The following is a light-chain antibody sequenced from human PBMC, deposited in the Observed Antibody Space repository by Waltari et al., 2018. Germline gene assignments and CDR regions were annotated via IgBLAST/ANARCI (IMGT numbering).Light chain of an antibody. J-gene: IGKJ1*01. Sequence: EIGLTQAPGTLSLSPGERATLSCRASQSVSSSYLAWYQQKPGQAPRLLIYGASSRATRIHDRFSGSGSGTDFTLTISRLEPEDFAVYYCQQYGSSPPRWTFGQGTKVEIK. CDR2: GAS. CDR3: QQYGSSPPRWT. V-gene: IGKV3-20*01. CDR1: QSVSSSY.